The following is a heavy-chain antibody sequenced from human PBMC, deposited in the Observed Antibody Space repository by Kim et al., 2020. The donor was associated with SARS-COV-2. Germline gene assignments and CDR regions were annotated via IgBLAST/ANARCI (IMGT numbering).Heavy chain of an antibody. CDR1: GGSISSYY. Sequence: SETLSLTCTVSGGSISSYYWSWIRQPPGKGLEWIGYIYYSGSTNYNPSLKSRVTISVDTSKNQFSLKLSSVTAADTAVYYCARDKAVAARPYYGMDVWGQGTTVTVSS. D-gene: IGHD2-15*01. CDR2: IYYSGST. CDR3: ARDKAVAARPYYGMDV. J-gene: IGHJ6*02. V-gene: IGHV4-59*13.